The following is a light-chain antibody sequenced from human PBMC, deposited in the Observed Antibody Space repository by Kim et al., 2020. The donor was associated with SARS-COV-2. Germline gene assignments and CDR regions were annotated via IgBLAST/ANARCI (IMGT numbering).Light chain of an antibody. CDR3: QQRAKWPRT. CDR2: DIS. V-gene: IGKV3-11*01. Sequence: EILLTQSPAPLSLFPGERATLSCRASESITNELAWYQQKPGQPPRLFIYDISNRATGIPARFSGSGSGTDFTLTVSSLEPEDSATYYCQQRAKWPRTFGQGTKVDIK. J-gene: IGKJ1*01. CDR1: ESITNE.